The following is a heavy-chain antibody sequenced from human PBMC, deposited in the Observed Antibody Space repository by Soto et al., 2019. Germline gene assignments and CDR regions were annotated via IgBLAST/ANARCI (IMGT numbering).Heavy chain of an antibody. CDR3: ARVQSGYDFAY. V-gene: IGHV1-18*01. CDR2: ISTYNGNT. J-gene: IGHJ4*02. D-gene: IGHD5-12*01. CDR1: GYTFTSYA. Sequence: ASVKVSSKPSGYTFTSYAISWVRQAPGQGLEWMGWISTYNGNTNYAQKLQGRVTMTTDPSTSTAYMELRSLRSDDTAVYYCARVQSGYDFAYWGQGILVNVSS.